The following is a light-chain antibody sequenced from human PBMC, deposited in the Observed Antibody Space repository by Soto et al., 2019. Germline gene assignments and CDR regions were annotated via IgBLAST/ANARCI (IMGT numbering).Light chain of an antibody. J-gene: IGLJ2*01. Sequence: QSVLTQPPSVSGAPGQRVTISCTGSSSNIGAGYDVHWYQQLPGTAPKLLIYGNSTRPSGVPDRFSGTKSGTSASLAITGLQSEDEADYYCQSYASSLSGSVVFGSGTKLTVL. CDR2: GNS. CDR3: QSYASSLSGSVV. V-gene: IGLV1-40*01. CDR1: SSNIGAGYD.